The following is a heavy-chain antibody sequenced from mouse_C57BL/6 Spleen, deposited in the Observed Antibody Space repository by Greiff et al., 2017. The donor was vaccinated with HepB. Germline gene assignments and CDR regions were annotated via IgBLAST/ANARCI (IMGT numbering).Heavy chain of an antibody. Sequence: DVQLVESGGGLVQPKGSLKLSCAASGFTFNTYAMHWVRQAPGKGLEWVARIRSKSSNYATYYADSVKDRFTISRDDSQSMLYLQMNNLKTEDTAMYYFVRDPSYDYDWYFDVWGTGTTVTVSS. V-gene: IGHV10-3*01. CDR1: GFTFNTYA. CDR2: IRSKSSNYAT. D-gene: IGHD2-4*01. J-gene: IGHJ1*03. CDR3: VRDPSYDYDWYFDV.